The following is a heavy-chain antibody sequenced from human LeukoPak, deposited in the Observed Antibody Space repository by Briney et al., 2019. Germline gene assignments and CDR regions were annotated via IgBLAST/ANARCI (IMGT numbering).Heavy chain of an antibody. J-gene: IGHJ2*01. CDR3: ARSNLCHPYWYFEL. V-gene: IGHV4-59*01. CDR1: GDSTSSYY. Sequence: SETLSLTCTVSGDSTSSYYWSWIRQPPGKGLEWIGYIYYSGSTNYNPSLKSRVTMSVDTSKNQFSLRLSSVTAADTAMYYCARSNLCHPYWYFELWGRRTLVTVSS. D-gene: IGHD4-11*01. CDR2: IYYSGST.